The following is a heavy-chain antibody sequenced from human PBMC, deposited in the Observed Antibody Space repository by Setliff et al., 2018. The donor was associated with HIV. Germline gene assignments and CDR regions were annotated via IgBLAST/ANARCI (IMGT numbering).Heavy chain of an antibody. CDR2: ISTNSNIM. Sequence: PGGSLRLSCAASGFKFNNYEMNWVRQAPGKGLEWVSYISTNSNIMHYAESVKGRFTISRDNAKSSLYLQMNNLRAADRAIYYCARRPGNSGFDSWGQGILVTVSS. CDR3: ARRPGNSGFDS. J-gene: IGHJ4*02. V-gene: IGHV3-48*03. CDR1: GFKFNNYE. D-gene: IGHD4-4*01.